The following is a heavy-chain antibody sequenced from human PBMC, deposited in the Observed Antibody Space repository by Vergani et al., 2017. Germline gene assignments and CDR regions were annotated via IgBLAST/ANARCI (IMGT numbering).Heavy chain of an antibody. V-gene: IGHV4-59*01. J-gene: IGHJ4*02. D-gene: IGHD3-10*01. CDR3: ARGPSEIYYGWGPIDY. CDR2: IYYSGST. CDR1: GGSISSYY. Sequence: QVQLQESGPGLVKPSETLSLTCTVSGGSISSYYWSWIRQPPGKGLDWIGSIYYSGSTNYNPSLKSRVTISVDTSKNQFSLKLSSVTAADTAVYYCARGPSEIYYGWGPIDYWGQGTLVTVSS.